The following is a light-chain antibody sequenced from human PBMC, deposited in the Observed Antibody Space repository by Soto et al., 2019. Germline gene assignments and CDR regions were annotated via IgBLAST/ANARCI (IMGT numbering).Light chain of an antibody. CDR3: QHRSNWPGT. Sequence: EIVLTQSPGTLSLSPGERATLSCRASQSVSSSYLAWYQQKPGQAPRLLIYDASDRATGIPARFTGSGSGTDFTLTISSLEPEDSAVYYCQHRSNWPGTFGQGTKVDIK. CDR1: QSVSSSY. V-gene: IGKV3D-20*02. J-gene: IGKJ1*01. CDR2: DAS.